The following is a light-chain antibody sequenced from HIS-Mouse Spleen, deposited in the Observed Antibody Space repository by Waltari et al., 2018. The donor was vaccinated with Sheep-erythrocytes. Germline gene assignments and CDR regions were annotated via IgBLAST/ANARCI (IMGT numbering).Light chain of an antibody. V-gene: IGKV3-11*01. CDR3: QQRSNWYT. CDR1: PSVSSY. Sequence: EIVFTQSPATLSLSPGERPTLACRASPSVSSYLAWYQQKPGQAPRLLIYDASNRATGIPARFSGSGSGTDFTLTISSLEPEDFAVYYCQQRSNWYTFGQGTKLEIK. J-gene: IGKJ2*01. CDR2: DAS.